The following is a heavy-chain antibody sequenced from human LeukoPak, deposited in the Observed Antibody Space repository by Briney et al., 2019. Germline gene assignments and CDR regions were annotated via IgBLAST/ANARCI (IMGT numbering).Heavy chain of an antibody. D-gene: IGHD1-20*01. CDR1: GFTVSSNY. CDR2: IYSGGST. V-gene: IGHV3-53*01. CDR3: ARQRYNWNDLSYYYYMDV. Sequence: GGSLRLSCAASGFTVSSNYMSWVRQAPGKGLEWVSVIYSGGSTYYADSVKGRFTISRDNSKNTLYLPMNSLRAEDTAVYYCARQRYNWNDLSYYYYMDVWGKGTTVTVSS. J-gene: IGHJ6*03.